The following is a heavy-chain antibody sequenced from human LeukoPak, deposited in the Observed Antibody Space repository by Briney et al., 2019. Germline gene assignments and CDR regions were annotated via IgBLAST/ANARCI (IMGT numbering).Heavy chain of an antibody. CDR1: GGSFSGYY. D-gene: IGHD3-16*01. CDR2: INHSGST. V-gene: IGHV4-34*01. Sequence: PSETLSLTCAVYGGSFSGYYWSWIRQPPGKGLEWIGEINHSGSTNYNPSLKSRVTISVDKSKNQFSLKLSSVTAADTAVYYCARVGRSTYPWGGLSYYYYGMDVWGQGTTVTVSS. CDR3: ARVGRSTYPWGGLSYYYYGMDV. J-gene: IGHJ6*02.